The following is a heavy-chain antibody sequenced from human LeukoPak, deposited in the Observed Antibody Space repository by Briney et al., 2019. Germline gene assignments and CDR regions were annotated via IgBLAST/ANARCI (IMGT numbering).Heavy chain of an antibody. CDR2: IYYSGSA. CDR3: ARIAYSSSWYFDY. D-gene: IGHD6-13*01. V-gene: IGHV4-59*01. J-gene: IGHJ4*02. Sequence: SETLSLTCTVSGGSISSYYWSWIRQPPGKGLEWIGYIYYSGSANYNPSLKSRVTISVDTSKNQFSLKLSSVTAADTAVYYCARIAYSSSWYFDYWGQGTLVTVSS. CDR1: GGSISSYY.